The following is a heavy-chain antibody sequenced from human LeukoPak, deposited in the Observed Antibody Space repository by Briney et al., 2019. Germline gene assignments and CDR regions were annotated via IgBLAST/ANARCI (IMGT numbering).Heavy chain of an antibody. CDR2: INSDGSST. J-gene: IGHJ4*02. D-gene: IGHD6-19*01. Sequence: GGSLRLSCAASGFTFSSYWMHWVRQAPGKGLVRVSRINSDGSSTSYADSVKGRFTISRDNAKNTLYLQMNSLRSEDTAVYYCGRASVAGTLIGYWGQGTLVTVSP. V-gene: IGHV3-74*01. CDR1: GFTFSSYW. CDR3: GRASVAGTLIGY.